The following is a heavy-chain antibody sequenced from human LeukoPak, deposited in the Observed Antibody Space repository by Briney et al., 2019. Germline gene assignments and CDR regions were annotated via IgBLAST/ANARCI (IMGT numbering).Heavy chain of an antibody. CDR2: IYYGGTT. CDR1: GGSISSARHY. J-gene: IGHJ6*02. CDR3: ARDNDHYGMDV. Sequence: SETLSLTCAVSGGSISSARHYWSWIRQLPGKGLEWIGCIYYGGTTYYHPSLKSRVTISIDTSKNLFSLKLTSVTAADKAVYYCARDNDHYGMDVWGQGTTVTVSS. D-gene: IGHD1-1*01. V-gene: IGHV4-31*11.